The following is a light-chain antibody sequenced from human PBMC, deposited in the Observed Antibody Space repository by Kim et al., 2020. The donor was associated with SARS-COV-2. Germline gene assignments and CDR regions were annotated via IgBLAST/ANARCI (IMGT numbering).Light chain of an antibody. J-gene: IGKJ3*01. CDR3: QQSYSIPFT. CDR1: QSISSY. V-gene: IGKV1-39*01. Sequence: DIQMTQSPSSLSASVGDRVTITCRASQSISSYLNWYQQKPGKAPKILMYGVSSLLSGVPSRFSGSGSGTDFTLTISSVQPEDFATYYCQQSYSIPFTFGPGTKVDIK. CDR2: GVS.